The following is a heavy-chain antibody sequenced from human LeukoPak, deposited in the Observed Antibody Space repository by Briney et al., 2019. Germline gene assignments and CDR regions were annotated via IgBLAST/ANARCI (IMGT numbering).Heavy chain of an antibody. V-gene: IGHV4-34*01. D-gene: IGHD3-10*01. CDR2: INHSGST. CDR3: ARDMVRGVIGRFDP. J-gene: IGHJ5*02. Sequence: SEALSLTCAVCGGFFSGYYWSWLRQPPGKGLEWIGEINHSGSTNYPPSLKSRVTISVDTSKNQFSLKLSSVTAADTAVYYCARDMVRGVIGRFDPWGQATLVTVSS. CDR1: GGFFSGYY.